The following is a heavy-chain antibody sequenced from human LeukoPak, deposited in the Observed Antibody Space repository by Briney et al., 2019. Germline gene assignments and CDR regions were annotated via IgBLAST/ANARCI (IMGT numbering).Heavy chain of an antibody. J-gene: IGHJ4*02. D-gene: IGHD1-26*01. CDR3: AGISGSYVYFDY. CDR1: GYTFTNYY. CDR2: INPSGGST. Sequence: ASVKVSCKASGYTFTNYYMHWVRQAPGQGLEWMGIINPSGGSTSYAQKFQGRVTMTRDTSTSTVYMELSSLRSEDTAVYYCAGISGSYVYFDYWGQGTLVTVSP. V-gene: IGHV1-46*01.